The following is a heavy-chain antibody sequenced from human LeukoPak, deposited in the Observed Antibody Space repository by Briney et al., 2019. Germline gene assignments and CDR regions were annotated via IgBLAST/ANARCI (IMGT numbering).Heavy chain of an antibody. CDR3: AKDLGLIVGAPWFDP. Sequence: TGGSLRLSCAASGFTFSSYGMHWVRQAPGKGLEWVAVISYDGSNKYYADSVKGRFIISRDNSKNTLYLQMNSLRAEDTAVYYCAKDLGLIVGAPWFDPWGQGTLVTVSS. CDR2: ISYDGSNK. J-gene: IGHJ5*02. D-gene: IGHD1-26*01. CDR1: GFTFSSYG. V-gene: IGHV3-30*18.